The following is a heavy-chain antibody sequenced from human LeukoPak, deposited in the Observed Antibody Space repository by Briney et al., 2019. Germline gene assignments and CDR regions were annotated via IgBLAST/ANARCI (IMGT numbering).Heavy chain of an antibody. V-gene: IGHV1-2*02. CDR2: INPNSGGT. J-gene: IGHJ3*02. CDR1: GYTFTGYY. CDR3: ARAPGTFDI. Sequence: GASVKVSCKASGYTFTGYYMYWVRQAPGQGLEWMGWINPNSGGTNYAQKFQDRITMSRDTSISTAYMELSSLRSADTAVYFCARAPGTFDIWGQGTVVTVSS. D-gene: IGHD1-1*01.